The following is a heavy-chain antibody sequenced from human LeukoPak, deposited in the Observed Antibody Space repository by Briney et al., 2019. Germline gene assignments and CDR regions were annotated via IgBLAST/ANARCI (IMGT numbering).Heavy chain of an antibody. Sequence: PGGSLRLSCAASGFTFSSYAMSWVRQAPGKGLEWVSAISSSGDSTYYADSVKGRFTISRDNSEKTLNLQMNSLRAEDTAVYYCAKLARGVYDKADYWGQGTLVTVSS. V-gene: IGHV3-23*01. J-gene: IGHJ4*02. CDR3: AKLARGVYDKADY. CDR1: GFTFSSYA. CDR2: ISSSGDST. D-gene: IGHD6-13*01.